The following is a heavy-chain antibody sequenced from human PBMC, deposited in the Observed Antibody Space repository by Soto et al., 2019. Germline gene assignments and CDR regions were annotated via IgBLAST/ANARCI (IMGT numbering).Heavy chain of an antibody. D-gene: IGHD2-15*01. J-gene: IGHJ5*02. CDR2: IYTSGST. CDR1: GGSISSYY. V-gene: IGHV4-4*07. CDR3: ARDPQRCSGGSCYLDP. Sequence: KASETLSLTCTVSGGSISSYYWSWIRQPAGKGLEWIGRIYTSGSTNYNPSLKSRVTMSVDTSKNQFSLKLSSVTAADTAVYYCARDPQRCSGGSCYLDPWGQGTLVTAPQ.